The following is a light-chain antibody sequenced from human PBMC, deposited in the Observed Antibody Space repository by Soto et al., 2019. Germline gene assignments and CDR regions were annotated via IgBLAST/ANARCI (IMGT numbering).Light chain of an antibody. Sequence: EIVLTQSPGTLSLSPGERATLSCRASQSVSSSDLAWYQQTPGQAPRLLIYGASSRATGIPDRFSGSGSGTDFTLTISRLEPEDFAVYYCQQYCSSSWTFGQGTKVEIK. CDR2: GAS. CDR3: QQYCSSSWT. CDR1: QSVSSSD. V-gene: IGKV3-20*01. J-gene: IGKJ1*01.